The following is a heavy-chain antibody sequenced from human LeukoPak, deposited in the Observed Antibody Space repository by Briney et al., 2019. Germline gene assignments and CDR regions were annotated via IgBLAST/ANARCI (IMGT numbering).Heavy chain of an antibody. CDR1: GFTFHDHG. Sequence: PGGSLRLSCAASGFTFHDHGMSWVRQAPGKGLEWVSALNWNGDNTGYADPVRGRFTISRDNARKSLYLQMNSLTVEDTAYYYCAREEGPYFDCWGQGTLVTVSS. J-gene: IGHJ4*02. V-gene: IGHV3-20*04. CDR2: LNWNGDNT. CDR3: AREEGPYFDC.